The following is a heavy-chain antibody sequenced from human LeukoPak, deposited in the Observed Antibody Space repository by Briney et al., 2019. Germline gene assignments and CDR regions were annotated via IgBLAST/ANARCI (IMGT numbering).Heavy chain of an antibody. CDR3: ARVVEYGDYGSPGYYYYMDV. Sequence: SETLSLTCTVSGGAFSSYYWSWIRQPPGKGLDWIGYIYYSGNTKYNPSLKSRVTISVDTSKKQFSLKLSSVPAADTAVYYCARVVEYGDYGSPGYYYYMDVWGKGTTVTVSS. CDR2: IYYSGNT. D-gene: IGHD4-17*01. V-gene: IGHV4-59*01. CDR1: GGAFSSYY. J-gene: IGHJ6*03.